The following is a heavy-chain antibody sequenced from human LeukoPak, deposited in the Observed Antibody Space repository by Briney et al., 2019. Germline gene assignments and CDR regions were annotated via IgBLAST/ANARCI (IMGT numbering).Heavy chain of an antibody. J-gene: IGHJ4*02. V-gene: IGHV4-59*02. D-gene: IGHD7-27*01. Sequence: SETLSLTCTVSGGSVSSYYWNWIRQPPGKGLEWIGYIYYSGTTNYNPSLKSRVTISVDTSKNQFSLKLSSVTAADTAVYYCARDTHWGTDYWGQGTLVTVSS. CDR2: IYYSGTT. CDR1: GGSVSSYY. CDR3: ARDTHWGTDY.